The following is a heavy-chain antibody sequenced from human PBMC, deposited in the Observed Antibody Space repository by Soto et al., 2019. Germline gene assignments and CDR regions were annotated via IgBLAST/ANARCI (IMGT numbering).Heavy chain of an antibody. D-gene: IGHD2-2*01. CDR2: IYHSGST. CDR1: GGSISSGGYS. J-gene: IGHJ1*01. Sequence: SETLSLTCAVSGGSISSGGYSWSWIRQPPGKGLEWIGYIYHSGSTYYNPSLKSRVTISVDRSKNQFSLKLSSVTAADTAVYYCASLLGYCSSTSCSPRDYWGQGTLVTVSS. V-gene: IGHV4-30-2*01. CDR3: ASLLGYCSSTSCSPRDY.